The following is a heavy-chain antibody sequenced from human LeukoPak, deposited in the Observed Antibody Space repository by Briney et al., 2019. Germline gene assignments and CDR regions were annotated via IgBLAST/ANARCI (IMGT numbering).Heavy chain of an antibody. CDR3: ARDSNCSGGSCYFGY. V-gene: IGHV1-18*01. D-gene: IGHD2-15*01. CDR2: ISAYNGNT. J-gene: IGHJ4*02. CDR1: LYTFTSYG. Sequence: ASVKVSCKVSLYTFTSYGISWVRQAPGQGLEWMGWISAYNGNTDYAQKLQGRVTMTTGTSTSTAYMELRSLRSDDTAVYYCARDSNCSGGSCYFGYWGQGTLVTVSS.